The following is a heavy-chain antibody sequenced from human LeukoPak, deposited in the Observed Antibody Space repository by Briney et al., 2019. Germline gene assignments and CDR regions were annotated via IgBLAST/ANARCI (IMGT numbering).Heavy chain of an antibody. CDR1: GGSISSYY. CDR3: ARDQGILTGYLHMDV. J-gene: IGHJ6*02. D-gene: IGHD3-9*01. Sequence: KPSETLSLTCTVSGGSISSYYWSWVRQPAGKGLEWIGRIYTSGSTNYNPSLKSRVTMSVDTSKNQFSLKLSSVTAADTAVYYCARDQGILTGYLHMDVWGQGTTVTVSS. CDR2: IYTSGST. V-gene: IGHV4-4*07.